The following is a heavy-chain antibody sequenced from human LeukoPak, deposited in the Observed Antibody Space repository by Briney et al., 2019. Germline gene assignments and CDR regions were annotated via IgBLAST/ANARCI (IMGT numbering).Heavy chain of an antibody. D-gene: IGHD3-9*01. CDR2: IYPGDSDT. J-gene: IGHJ4*02. CDR1: GYSFTNSW. V-gene: IGHV5-51*01. CDR3: ATGDDILTGYPYYFDY. Sequence: GESLKISCQGSGYSFTNSWIGWVRQMPEKGLEWMGIIYPGDSDTRYSPSFQGQVTISADKSISTAYLQWSSLKASDTAMYYCATGDDILTGYPYYFDYWGQGTLVTVSS.